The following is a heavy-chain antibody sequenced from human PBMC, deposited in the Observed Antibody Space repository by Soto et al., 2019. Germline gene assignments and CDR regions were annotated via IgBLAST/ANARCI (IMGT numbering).Heavy chain of an antibody. CDR2: IYVTGAV. J-gene: IGHJ5*02. Sequence: SETLSLTCSVSGAALNSGNYYWSWIRQVPGKGLEWIGHIYVTGAVDYNPSLRDRITISQDTSERQFSLNLRLVTAADTAVYYCARLSIAKNNYRWFDPWGQGTLVTVSS. CDR1: GAALNSGNYY. V-gene: IGHV4-31*03. CDR3: ARLSIAKNNYRWFDP. D-gene: IGHD3-3*02.